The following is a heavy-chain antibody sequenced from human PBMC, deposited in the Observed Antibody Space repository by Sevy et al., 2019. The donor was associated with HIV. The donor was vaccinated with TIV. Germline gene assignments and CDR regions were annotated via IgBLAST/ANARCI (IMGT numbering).Heavy chain of an antibody. CDR3: ARSPFYCSSTSCNNWFDP. V-gene: IGHV4-59*01. D-gene: IGHD2-2*01. CDR1: GGSISSYY. J-gene: IGHJ5*02. Sequence: SETRSLTCTVSGGSISSYYWSWIRQPPGKGLEWIGYIYYSGSTNYNPSLKGRVTISVATSKNQFSLKLSSVTAADTAVYYCARSPFYCSSTSCNNWFDPWGQGTLVTVSS. CDR2: IYYSGST.